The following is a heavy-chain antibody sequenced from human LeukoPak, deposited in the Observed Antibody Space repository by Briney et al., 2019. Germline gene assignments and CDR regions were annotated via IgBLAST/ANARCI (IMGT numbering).Heavy chain of an antibody. Sequence: GGSLRLSCAASGFPFSTYSLNWLRQAPGKGLEWVGRIKSKTDGGTVDYAAPVKGRFTISRDDLKNTLYLEMNSLKTEDTAVYYCTKDHGSGSYYFDYWGQGTLVTVSS. V-gene: IGHV3-15*01. CDR1: GFPFSTYS. CDR2: IKSKTDGGTV. CDR3: TKDHGSGSYYFDY. D-gene: IGHD3-10*01. J-gene: IGHJ4*02.